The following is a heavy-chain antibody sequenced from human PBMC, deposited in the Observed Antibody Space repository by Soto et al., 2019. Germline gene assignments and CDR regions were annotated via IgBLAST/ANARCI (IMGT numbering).Heavy chain of an antibody. D-gene: IGHD1-26*01. Sequence: QVQLQQWGTGLLKPSETLSLTCGVEGGSFSGYYWSWSRHSPGQGLEWIGEITESGISNYNSYLKSRVSTKVDMSKTQVSLKQTSVTAADTAVYYCAGLICSRSNCSFGLRYAFDFWGQGTKVTVSA. CDR3: AGLICSRSNCSFGLRYAFDF. CDR1: GGSFSGYY. J-gene: IGHJ3*01. V-gene: IGHV4-34*01. CDR2: ITESGIS.